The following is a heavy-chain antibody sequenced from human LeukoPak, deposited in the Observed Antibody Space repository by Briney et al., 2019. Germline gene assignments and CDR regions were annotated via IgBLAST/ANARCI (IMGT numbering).Heavy chain of an antibody. V-gene: IGHV3-21*01. CDR3: ERDLVNTGMVGFDY. CDR1: GFTFSSYS. J-gene: IGHJ4*02. D-gene: IGHD5-18*01. Sequence: GGSLRLSCAASGFTFSSYSMNWVRQAPGMGLEWVSSISVSSSYKHYADSVKGRLPISRDNAKNSLYLHMNSLRAEDTAVYYCERDLVNTGMVGFDYWGQGTLVTVSS. CDR2: ISVSSSYK.